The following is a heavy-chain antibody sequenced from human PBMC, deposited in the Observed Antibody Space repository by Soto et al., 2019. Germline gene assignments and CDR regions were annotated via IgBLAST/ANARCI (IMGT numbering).Heavy chain of an antibody. CDR1: GFTFSSYE. D-gene: IGHD3-3*01. J-gene: IGHJ6*02. Sequence: PGGSLRLSCAASGFTFSSYEMNWVRQAPGKGLERVSYISSSGSTIYYADSVKGRFTISRDNAKNSLYLQMNSLRAEDTAVYYCARDSNYDFWSGTHYGMGVWGQGTTVTVSS. CDR2: ISSSGSTI. V-gene: IGHV3-48*03. CDR3: ARDSNYDFWSGTHYGMGV.